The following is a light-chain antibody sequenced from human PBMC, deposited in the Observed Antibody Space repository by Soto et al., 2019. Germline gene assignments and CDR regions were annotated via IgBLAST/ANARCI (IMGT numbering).Light chain of an antibody. CDR1: QSVSSK. CDR2: GAS. Sequence: EIVMTQSPATLSVSPGERATLSCRASQSVSSKLAWYQQKPGQAPRLLIYGASTRATGIPARFSGSGSGTEFTLTSSGLQSEDFAVYYCQQYNNWPPSTFGQGTRLEIK. J-gene: IGKJ5*01. CDR3: QQYNNWPPST. V-gene: IGKV3-15*01.